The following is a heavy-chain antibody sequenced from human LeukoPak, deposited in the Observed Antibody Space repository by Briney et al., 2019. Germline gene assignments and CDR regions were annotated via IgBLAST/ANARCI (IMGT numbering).Heavy chain of an antibody. CDR3: ARGRRDYVRVFDY. CDR2: IRYDGSNK. Sequence: GGSLRLSCAASGFTFSSYGMHWVRQAPGKGLEWVAFIRYDGSNKYYADSVKGRFTISRDNSKNTLYLQMNSLRAEDTAVYYCARGRRDYVRVFDYWGQGTLVTVSS. V-gene: IGHV3-30*02. J-gene: IGHJ4*02. D-gene: IGHD3-16*01. CDR1: GFTFSSYG.